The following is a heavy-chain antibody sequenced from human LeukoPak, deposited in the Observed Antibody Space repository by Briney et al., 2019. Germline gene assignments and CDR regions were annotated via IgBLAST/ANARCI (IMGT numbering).Heavy chain of an antibody. Sequence: PSETLSLTCSVSGGSISSGGHYWTWIRQHPGKGLEWIGYIYHSGSTYYNPSLKSRVTISVDRSKNQFSLKLSSVTAADTAVYYCARGKTEQQLVPGVWFDPWGQGTLVTVSS. CDR1: GGSISSGGHY. V-gene: IGHV4-30-2*01. J-gene: IGHJ5*02. D-gene: IGHD6-13*01. CDR2: IYHSGST. CDR3: ARGKTEQQLVPGVWFDP.